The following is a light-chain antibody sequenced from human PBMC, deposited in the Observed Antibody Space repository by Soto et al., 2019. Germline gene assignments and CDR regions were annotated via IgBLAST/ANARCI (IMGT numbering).Light chain of an antibody. J-gene: IGLJ1*01. CDR1: SSDVGGYNY. V-gene: IGLV2-14*03. Sequence: QSALTQPASVSGSPGQSITISCTGTSSDVGGYNYVSWYQQHPGKAPKLMIYDVSNRPSGVSNRFSGSESGNTASLTISGLQAEDEADYYCSSYTSSSTLPYVFGTGTKVNVL. CDR2: DVS. CDR3: SSYTSSSTLPYV.